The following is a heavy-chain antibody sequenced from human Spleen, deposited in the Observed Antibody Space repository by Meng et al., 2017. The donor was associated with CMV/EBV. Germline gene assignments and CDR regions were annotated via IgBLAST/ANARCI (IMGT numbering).Heavy chain of an antibody. CDR2: ISADNGNT. CDR3: ARDQIQLWVSGEYYFDY. CDR1: GYTFAGYY. Sequence: ASVKVSCKASGYTFAGYYIHWVRQAPGQGLEWMGWISADNGNTNYAQKLQGRVTMTTDTSTSTAYMELTSLKSDDTAVYYCARDQIQLWVSGEYYFDYWGQGTLVTVSS. J-gene: IGHJ4*02. V-gene: IGHV1-18*04. D-gene: IGHD5-18*01.